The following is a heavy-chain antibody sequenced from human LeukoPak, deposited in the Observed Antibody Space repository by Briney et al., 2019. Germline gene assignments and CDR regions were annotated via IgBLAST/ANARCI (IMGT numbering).Heavy chain of an antibody. CDR3: ARIIVGATGIDY. V-gene: IGHV3-23*01. D-gene: IGHD1-26*01. J-gene: IGHJ4*02. CDR1: GFTFTNCA. CDR2: ISGSGGST. Sequence: GGSLRLSCAASGFTFTNCAMSWVRQAPGKGLEWVSAISGSGGSTFYADFVKGRFTISRDNSKNALYLQMNSLRAEDTAVYYCARIIVGATGIDYWGQGTLVTVSS.